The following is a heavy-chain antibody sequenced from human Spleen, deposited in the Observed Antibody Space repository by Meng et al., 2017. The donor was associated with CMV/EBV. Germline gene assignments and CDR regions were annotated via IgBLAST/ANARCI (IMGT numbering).Heavy chain of an antibody. J-gene: IGHJ4*02. Sequence: GESLKISCAASGFTFDDYGMSWVRQAPGRGLEWVATINWNGDTTAYADSVKGRFTISRDNAKNSLSLQMNSLRADDTAVYYCATDAGSFNPFDYWGQGTLVTVSS. V-gene: IGHV3-20*04. CDR3: ATDAGSFNPFDY. CDR1: GFTFDDYG. CDR2: INWNGDTT. D-gene: IGHD1-14*01.